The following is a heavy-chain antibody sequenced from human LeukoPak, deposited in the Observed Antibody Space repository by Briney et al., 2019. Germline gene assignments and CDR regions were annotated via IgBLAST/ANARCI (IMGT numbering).Heavy chain of an antibody. CDR3: ARDQEAFDY. CDR1: GYSFTSNY. Sequence: TSVKVSCKASGYSFTSNYIHWVRQAPGQGLEWMGMIYPRDGSTSYAQKFQGRVTVTRDTSTSTVHMELSGLRSEDTAVYYCARDQEAFDYWGQGTLVTVSS. J-gene: IGHJ4*02. V-gene: IGHV1-46*01. CDR2: IYPRDGST.